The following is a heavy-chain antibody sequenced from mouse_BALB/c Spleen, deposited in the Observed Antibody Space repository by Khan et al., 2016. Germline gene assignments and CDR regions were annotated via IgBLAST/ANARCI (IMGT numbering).Heavy chain of an antibody. J-gene: IGHJ3*01. Sequence: QVTLKESGPGILQPSQTLSLTCSFSGFSLSTSGMGVSWIRQPSGKGLEWLAHIYWDDDKRYNPSLKSRLTISTDPSSNQVFLKITNVDTADTATYCCASDDAFAYWGQGTLVTVSA. V-gene: IGHV8-12*01. D-gene: IGHD2-3*01. CDR1: GFSLSTSGMG. CDR3: ASDDAFAY. CDR2: IYWDDDK.